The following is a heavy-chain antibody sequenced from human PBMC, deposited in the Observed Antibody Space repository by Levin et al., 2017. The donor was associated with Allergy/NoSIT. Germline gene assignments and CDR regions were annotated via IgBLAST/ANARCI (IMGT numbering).Heavy chain of an antibody. Sequence: ASVKVSCKASGYTFTSYDINWVRQATGQGLEWMGWMNPNSGNTGYAQKFQGRVTMTRNTSISTAYMELSSLRSEDTAVYYCAREVRLSIAVAGTWSWDGMDVWGQGTTVTVSS. CDR2: MNPNSGNT. V-gene: IGHV1-8*01. J-gene: IGHJ6*02. CDR1: GYTFTSYD. D-gene: IGHD6-19*01. CDR3: AREVRLSIAVAGTWSWDGMDV.